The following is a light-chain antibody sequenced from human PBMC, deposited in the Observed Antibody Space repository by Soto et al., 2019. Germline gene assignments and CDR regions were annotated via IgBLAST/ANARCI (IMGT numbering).Light chain of an antibody. CDR1: SSDIGGHKY. V-gene: IGLV2-14*01. CDR3: SSYTSSTTLV. J-gene: IGLJ1*01. CDR2: EVS. Sequence: QSALTQPASVSGSPGQSITISCTGSSSDIGGHKYVSWYQQHPGEAPRLLIYEVSNRPSGVSSRFSGSKSGNTASLTIFGLQAEDEAGYYCSSYTSSTTLVFGTGTKVTVL.